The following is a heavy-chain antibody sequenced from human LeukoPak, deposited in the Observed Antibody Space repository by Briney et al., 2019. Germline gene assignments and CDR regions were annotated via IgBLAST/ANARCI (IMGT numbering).Heavy chain of an antibody. D-gene: IGHD3-10*01. J-gene: IGHJ4*02. Sequence: GGSLRLSCAASGFTVSGNYMSWVRQAPGKGLEWVSVIYSGGSAYYADSVKGRFTISRDNSKNTLYLQMNSLRADDTAVYYCASTGITSRRPFDYWGQGTLVTVSS. CDR1: GFTVSGNY. V-gene: IGHV3-53*01. CDR3: ASTGITSRRPFDY. CDR2: IYSGGSA.